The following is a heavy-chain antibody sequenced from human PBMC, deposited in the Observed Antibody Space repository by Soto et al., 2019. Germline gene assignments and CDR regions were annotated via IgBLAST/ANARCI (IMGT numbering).Heavy chain of an antibody. Sequence: ASVKVSCKASGYTFTSYDINWVRQATGQGLEWMGWMNPNSGNTGYAQKFQGRVTMTRNTSVSTAYMELSSLRSEDTAVYYCARGVRTLYDFIWGSYRYTESYYIDVWGKGTTVPVSS. CDR1: GYTFTSYD. J-gene: IGHJ6*03. CDR3: ARGVRTLYDFIWGSYRYTESYYIDV. D-gene: IGHD3-16*02. CDR2: MNPNSGNT. V-gene: IGHV1-8*01.